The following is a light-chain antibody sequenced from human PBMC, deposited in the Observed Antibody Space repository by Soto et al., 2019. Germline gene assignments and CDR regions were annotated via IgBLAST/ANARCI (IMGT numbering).Light chain of an antibody. CDR3: QQRTDRPPWT. CDR2: DAS. Sequence: EIVLTQSPATLSLSPGERATLSCRASQSINNYLAWYQHKPGQAPRLLIFDASQRATGIPARFRGSGSGTDFTLSISSLEPEDFAVYYCQQRTDRPPWTFGQGTKVDI. CDR1: QSINNY. J-gene: IGKJ1*01. V-gene: IGKV3-11*01.